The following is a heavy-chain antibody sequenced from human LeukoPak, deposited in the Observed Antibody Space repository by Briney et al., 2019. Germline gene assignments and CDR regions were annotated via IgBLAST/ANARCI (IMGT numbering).Heavy chain of an antibody. J-gene: IGHJ3*02. CDR2: ISSSSRYI. CDR3: ARGQTWIPSDAFDI. CDR1: GFTFSSYS. D-gene: IGHD5-18*01. Sequence: SGGSLRLSCAASGFTFSSYSMNWVRRAPGKGLEWVSSISSSSRYIYYADSVKGRFTISRDNAKNSLYLQMNSLRAEDTAVYYCARGQTWIPSDAFDIWGQGTMVTVSS. V-gene: IGHV3-21*01.